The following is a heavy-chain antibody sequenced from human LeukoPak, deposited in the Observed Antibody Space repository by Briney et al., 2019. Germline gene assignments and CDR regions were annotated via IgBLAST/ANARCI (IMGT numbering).Heavy chain of an antibody. CDR1: GGSISSNYF. Sequence: SETLSLTCTVSGGSISSNYFWSCIRQPPGKGLEWIGFLYYSGSTNYNPSLKSRVNISVDTSKNHFSLKLSSVTAADTAVYYCARGDPRYGRTLNFDYWGQGILVTVAS. J-gene: IGHJ4*02. CDR3: ARGDPRYGRTLNFDY. CDR2: LYYSGST. V-gene: IGHV4-61*03. D-gene: IGHD1-1*01.